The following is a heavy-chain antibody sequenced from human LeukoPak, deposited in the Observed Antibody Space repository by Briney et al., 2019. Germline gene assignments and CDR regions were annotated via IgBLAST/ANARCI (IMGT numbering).Heavy chain of an antibody. V-gene: IGHV3-23*01. CDR3: AKSRSPHYDILTGYYYVYYFDY. CDR1: GFTFSSYA. CDR2: ISGSGGST. D-gene: IGHD3-9*01. Sequence: PGGSLTLSCAASGFTFSSYARSWVRQAPGKGLEWVSAISGSGGSTYYAYSVKGRFTISRDNSKNTLYLQMNSLRAEDTAVYYCAKSRSPHYDILTGYYYVYYFDYWGQGTLVTVSS. J-gene: IGHJ4*02.